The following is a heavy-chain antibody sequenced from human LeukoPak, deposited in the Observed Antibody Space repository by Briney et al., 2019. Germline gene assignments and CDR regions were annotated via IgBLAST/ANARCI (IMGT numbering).Heavy chain of an antibody. CDR2: INHSGST. Sequence: SETLSLICADYAGSFSGYYWSWIRQPPGKGLEWIGEINHSGSTNYNPSLKSRVTISVDTSKNQFSLKLSSVTAADTAVYYCARGRYYDYVWGSYRYNWFDPWGQGTLVTVSS. CDR1: AGSFSGYY. V-gene: IGHV4-34*01. J-gene: IGHJ5*02. CDR3: ARGRYYDYVWGSYRYNWFDP. D-gene: IGHD3-16*02.